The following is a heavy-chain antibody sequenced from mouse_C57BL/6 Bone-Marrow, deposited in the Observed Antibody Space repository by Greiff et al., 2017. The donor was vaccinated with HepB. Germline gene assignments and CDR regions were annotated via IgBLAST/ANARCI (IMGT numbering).Heavy chain of an antibody. CDR1: GFTFSNYW. J-gene: IGHJ1*03. CDR3: ANEGVSWYFDV. V-gene: IGHV6-3*01. Sequence: EVHLVESGGGLVQPGGSMKLSCVASGFTFSNYWMNWVRQSPEKGLEWVAQIRLKSDNYATHYAESVKGRFTITRDDAKSSVYLQMNNLRAEDTGIYYCANEGVSWYFDVWGTGTTVTVSS. CDR2: IRLKSDNYAT.